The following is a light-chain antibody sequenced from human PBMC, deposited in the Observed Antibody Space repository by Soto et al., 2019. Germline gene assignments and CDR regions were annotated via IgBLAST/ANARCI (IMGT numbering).Light chain of an antibody. Sequence: QSVLTQPPSASGTPGQRVSITCSGSDSKIGSNSVHWYQQVPGMAPKLLVYKSDQRPSGVPDRFSGSKSVTSASLAISGLRAEDEAEYYCATWDDGLSGVLFGGGTKVTVL. CDR2: KSD. CDR1: DSKIGSNS. V-gene: IGLV1-47*01. CDR3: ATWDDGLSGVL. J-gene: IGLJ2*01.